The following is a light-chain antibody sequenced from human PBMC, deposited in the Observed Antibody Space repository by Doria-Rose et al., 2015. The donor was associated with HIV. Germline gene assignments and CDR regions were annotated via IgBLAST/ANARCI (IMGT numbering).Light chain of an antibody. CDR1: QSFSSTY. V-gene: IGKV3-20*01. Sequence: EIVLTQSPGTLSLSTGERATLSCRASQSFSSTYSAWYQQTTGQAPSLLIYDGSNRATGIPDRICASGSQTEFTLTINRLEPEVFALYYCHQYGTSWTFGQGTKVEI. J-gene: IGKJ1*01. CDR3: HQYGTSWT. CDR2: DGS.